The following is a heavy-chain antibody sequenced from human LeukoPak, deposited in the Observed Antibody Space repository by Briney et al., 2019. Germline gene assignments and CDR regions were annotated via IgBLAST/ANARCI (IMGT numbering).Heavy chain of an antibody. V-gene: IGHV4-30-4*08. D-gene: IGHD2-2*01. Sequence: SETLSLTCTVSGGSISSGDYYWSWIRQPPGKGLEWIGYIYYSGSTYYNPSLKSRVTISVDTSRNQFSLKLSSVTAADTAVYYCARVGVPAVEFGGDYYYMDVWGKGTTVTVSS. CDR3: ARVGVPAVEFGGDYYYMDV. CDR2: IYYSGST. J-gene: IGHJ6*03. CDR1: GGSISSGDYY.